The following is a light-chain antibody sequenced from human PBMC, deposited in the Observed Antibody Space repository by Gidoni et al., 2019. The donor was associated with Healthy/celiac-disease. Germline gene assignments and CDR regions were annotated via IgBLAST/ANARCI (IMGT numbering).Light chain of an antibody. CDR2: DAS. CDR3: QQRSNWPRT. J-gene: IGKJ2*01. Sequence: EIVMTPSPATLSVSPGERATLSCRASQSVSSYLAWYQQKPGQAPRLLIYDASNRATGIPARFSGSGSGTDFTLTISSLEPEDFAVYYCQQRSNWPRTFGQGTKLEIK. V-gene: IGKV3-11*01. CDR1: QSVSSY.